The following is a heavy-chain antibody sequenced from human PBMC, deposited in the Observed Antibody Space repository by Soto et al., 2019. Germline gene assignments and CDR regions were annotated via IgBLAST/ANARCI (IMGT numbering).Heavy chain of an antibody. CDR3: ARQMGPYVVPAAIGRSGFDP. Sequence: GESLKISCKGSGYSFTSYWIGWVRQMPGKGLEWMGIIYPGDSDTRYSPSFQGQVTISADKSISTAYLQWSSLKASDTAMYYCARQMGPYVVPAAIGRSGFDPWGQGTLVTVSS. J-gene: IGHJ5*02. V-gene: IGHV5-51*01. CDR1: GYSFTSYW. CDR2: IYPGDSDT. D-gene: IGHD2-2*01.